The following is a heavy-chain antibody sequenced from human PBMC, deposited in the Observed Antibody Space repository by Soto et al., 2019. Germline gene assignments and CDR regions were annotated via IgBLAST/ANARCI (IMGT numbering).Heavy chain of an antibody. CDR1: GFTVSTHG. CDR3: TGEVASGY. J-gene: IGHJ4*02. D-gene: IGHD2-8*02. Sequence: QVQLVESGGGVVQPGRSLRLSCAVSGFTVSTHGMHWVHQAPGKGLEWVAVISRDGNTKYYADSVKGRFTISRDNSRNTLFLEMYSLRGDDMAVYYCTGEVASGYWGQGTLVTVSS. CDR2: ISRDGNTK. V-gene: IGHV3-30*03.